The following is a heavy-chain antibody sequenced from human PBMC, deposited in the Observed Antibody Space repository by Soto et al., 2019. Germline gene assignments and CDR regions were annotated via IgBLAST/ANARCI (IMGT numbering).Heavy chain of an antibody. Sequence: SETLSLTCAVYGGSFSGYYWSWIRQPPGKGLEWIGEINHSGSTNYNPSLKSRVTISVDTSKNQFSLKLSSVTAADTAVYYCARTHQWLRSWFDPWGQGTLVTVSS. V-gene: IGHV4-34*01. D-gene: IGHD5-12*01. CDR1: GGSFSGYY. CDR3: ARTHQWLRSWFDP. CDR2: INHSGST. J-gene: IGHJ5*02.